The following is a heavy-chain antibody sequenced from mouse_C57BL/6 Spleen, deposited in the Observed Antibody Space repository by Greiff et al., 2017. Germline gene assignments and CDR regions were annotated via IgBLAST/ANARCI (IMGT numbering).Heavy chain of an antibody. CDR1: GYTFTSYW. Sequence: VQLQQPGAELVKPGASVKMSCKASGYTFTSYWITWVKQRPGQGLEWIGDIYPGSGSTNYNEKFKSKATLTVDTSSSTAYMQLSSLTSEDSAVYDGERRGGHDGYLEAMDYWGQGTTVTDSS. CDR2: IYPGSGST. J-gene: IGHJ4*01. V-gene: IGHV1-55*01. D-gene: IGHD2-3*01. CDR3: ERRGGHDGYLEAMDY.